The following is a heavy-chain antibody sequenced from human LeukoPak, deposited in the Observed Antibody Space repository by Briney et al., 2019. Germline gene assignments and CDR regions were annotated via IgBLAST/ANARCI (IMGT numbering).Heavy chain of an antibody. CDR3: TTDGIGYLFNY. V-gene: IGHV3-15*07. Sequence: PGGSLRLSCAGSGFIFNNYAMHWVRQPPGKGLEWVGRIKSKTDGGTTDYAVPVKGRFTISRDDSKNTLYLQVNSLKTEDTAVYYCTTDGIGYLFNYWGQGTLVIVSS. CDR1: GFIFNNYA. D-gene: IGHD3-3*01. CDR2: IKSKTDGGTT. J-gene: IGHJ4*02.